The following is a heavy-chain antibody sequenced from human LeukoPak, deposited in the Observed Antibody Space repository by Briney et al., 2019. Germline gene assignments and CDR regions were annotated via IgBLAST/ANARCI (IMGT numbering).Heavy chain of an antibody. CDR2: INPNSGGT. J-gene: IGHJ4*02. D-gene: IGHD3-10*01. CDR3: ASPLGMVRGVHFDY. V-gene: IGHV1-2*02. CDR1: GYTFTGYY. Sequence: ASVKVSCKASGYTFTGYYMHWVRQAPGQGLEWMGWINPNSGGTNYAQKFQGRVTMTRNTSISTAYMELSRLRSDDTAVYYCASPLGMVRGVHFDYWGQGTLVTVSS.